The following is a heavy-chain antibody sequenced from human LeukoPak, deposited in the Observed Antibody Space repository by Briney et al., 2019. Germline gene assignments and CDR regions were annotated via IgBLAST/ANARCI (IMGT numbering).Heavy chain of an antibody. CDR3: AGGYAFDV. CDR1: GDSVSNNNYA. V-gene: IGHV6-1*01. Sequence: QILSLTCAISGDSVSNNNYAWNLIRHSPSRALEWLGRTYYRYQWHNDYERYVMSRISVDPDTSKNQFYLHLSSVTPDHTAVYYCAGGYAFDVWGQGTMVTVSS. CDR2: TYYRYQWHN. J-gene: IGHJ3*01.